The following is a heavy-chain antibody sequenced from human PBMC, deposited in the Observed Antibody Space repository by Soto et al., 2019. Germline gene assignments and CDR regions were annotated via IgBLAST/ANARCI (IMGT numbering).Heavy chain of an antibody. V-gene: IGHV5-51*01. CDR1: GYTFTSNW. Sequence: GESLKISCKGSGYTFTSNWIGWVRQMPGKGLEWMGIIYPGNSDTRYSPSFQGQVIISADTSISTAYLQWSSLKASDTAIYYCARVTNWNFEYWGQGILVTVSS. J-gene: IGHJ4*02. CDR3: ARVTNWNFEY. D-gene: IGHD1-20*01. CDR2: IYPGNSDT.